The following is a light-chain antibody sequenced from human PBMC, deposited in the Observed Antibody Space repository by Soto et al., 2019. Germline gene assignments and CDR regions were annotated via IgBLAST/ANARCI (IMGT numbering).Light chain of an antibody. CDR3: AAWDDSLTGPV. Sequence: QSVLTQPASVSGSPGQSITISCSGTSSDVGSYDHVAWYQQFPGKTPKLMIYEVSNRPSGVSSRFSGSKSGTSASLAISGLQSEDEADYYCAAWDDSLTGPVFGTGTKVTVL. CDR1: SSDVGSYDH. V-gene: IGLV2-14*01. CDR2: EVS. J-gene: IGLJ1*01.